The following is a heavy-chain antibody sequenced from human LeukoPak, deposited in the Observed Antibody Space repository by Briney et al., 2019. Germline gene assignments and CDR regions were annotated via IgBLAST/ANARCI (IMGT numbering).Heavy chain of an antibody. D-gene: IGHD3-10*01. CDR2: IIPIFGTA. CDR3: ARDYYGSGSILGYYYYMDV. J-gene: IGHJ6*03. CDR1: GGTFSSYA. Sequence: SVKVSCKASGGTFSSYAISWVRQAPGQGLEWMGGIIPIFGTANYAQKFQGRVTITADESTSTAYMELSSLRSEDTAVYYCARDYYGSGSILGYYYYMDVWGKGTTVTISS. V-gene: IGHV1-69*13.